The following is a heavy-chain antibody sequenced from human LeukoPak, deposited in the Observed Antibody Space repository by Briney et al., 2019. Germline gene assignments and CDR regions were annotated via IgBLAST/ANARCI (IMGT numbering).Heavy chain of an antibody. J-gene: IGHJ4*02. CDR1: GYTFTSYA. V-gene: IGHV7-4-1*02. CDR3: ARARSSANYDFWSGLSYYFDY. D-gene: IGHD3-3*01. CDR2: INTNTGNP. Sequence: ASVKVSCKASGYTFTSYAMNWVRQAPGQGLEWMGWINTNTGNPTYAQGFTGRFVFSLDTSVSTAYLQISSLKAEDTAVYYCARARSSANYDFWSGLSYYFDYWGQGTLVTVSS.